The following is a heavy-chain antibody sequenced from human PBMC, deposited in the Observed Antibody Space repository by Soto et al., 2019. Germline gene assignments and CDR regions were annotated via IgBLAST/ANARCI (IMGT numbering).Heavy chain of an antibody. J-gene: IGHJ6*02. D-gene: IGHD3-16*01. CDR2: VFPGDSDT. V-gene: IGHV5-51*01. Sequence: GESLKISCKGFGYTFPNHWINWVRLVPGKGLEWMGIVFPGDSDTRYSPSLQGQVIISVDKSISTAYLQWTRLKASDTAIYYCAKSIEGGDMDVWGQGATVTVSS. CDR3: AKSIEGGDMDV. CDR1: GYTFPNHW.